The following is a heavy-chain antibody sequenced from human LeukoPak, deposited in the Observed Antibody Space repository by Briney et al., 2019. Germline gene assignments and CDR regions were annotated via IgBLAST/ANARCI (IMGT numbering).Heavy chain of an antibody. V-gene: IGHV1-18*01. Sequence: GASVKVSCKASGYTFTSYGISWVRQAPGQGLEWMGWISGYNGNTNSAQKLQGRVSMTTDTSTSTAYMELRSLRSDDTAVYYCARDRSPDFWSGDYRDAFDIWGQGTMVTVPS. D-gene: IGHD3-3*01. J-gene: IGHJ3*02. CDR1: GYTFTSYG. CDR2: ISGYNGNT. CDR3: ARDRSPDFWSGDYRDAFDI.